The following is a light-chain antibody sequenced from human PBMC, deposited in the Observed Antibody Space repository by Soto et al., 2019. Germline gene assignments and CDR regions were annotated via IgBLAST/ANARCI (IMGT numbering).Light chain of an antibody. V-gene: IGLV2-14*01. J-gene: IGLJ2*01. Sequence: QSALTQPASVSGSPGQSITISCTGTSSDVGGYNYVSWYQQHPGKAPKLMIYDVSNRPSGVSNRFSGSKSGNTASLTISGLQAEDEADYYCSSYTRSSRVFGGGTKPTVL. CDR2: DVS. CDR1: SSDVGGYNY. CDR3: SSYTRSSRV.